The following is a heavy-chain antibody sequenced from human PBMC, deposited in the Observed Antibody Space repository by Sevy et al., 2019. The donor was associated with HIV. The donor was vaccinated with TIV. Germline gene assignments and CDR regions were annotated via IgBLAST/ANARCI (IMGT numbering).Heavy chain of an antibody. CDR1: GFTFSSYN. Sequence: GGSLRLSCAASGFTFSSYNLNWVRQAPGKGLEWVSYIASSSSAKYYADSVKGRFTISRDNAKNSLYLQMNSLRDEDTALYYSARDPHGRGGRDQSGMDVWGQGTTVTVAS. V-gene: IGHV3-48*02. D-gene: IGHD2-15*01. J-gene: IGHJ6*02. CDR3: ARDPHGRGGRDQSGMDV. CDR2: IASSSSAK.